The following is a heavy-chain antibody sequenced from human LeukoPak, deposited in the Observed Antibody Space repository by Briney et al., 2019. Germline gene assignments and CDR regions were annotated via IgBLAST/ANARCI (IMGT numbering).Heavy chain of an antibody. CDR3: ARDHGDYGDSGYYFDY. CDR2: ITRSGST. D-gene: IGHD4-17*01. Sequence: PSETLSLTCAVYGGSFSGYYWNWIRQPPGKGLEWIGEITRSGSTNYNPSLKSRVTISVDASKNQFSLNLSSVTAADTAVYYCARDHGDYGDSGYYFDYWGQGTLVTVSS. J-gene: IGHJ4*02. V-gene: IGHV4-34*01. CDR1: GGSFSGYY.